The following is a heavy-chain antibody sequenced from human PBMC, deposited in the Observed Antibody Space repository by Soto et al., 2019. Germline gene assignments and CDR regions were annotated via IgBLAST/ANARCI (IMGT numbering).Heavy chain of an antibody. D-gene: IGHD2-2*01. V-gene: IGHV4-34*01. CDR2: INHSGTT. Sequence: SETLSLTCAVEGGSLSGYFWTWIRQSPGTRLEWIGAINHSGTTNDNPSLKSRVAMSVDTSQNQFSLRLTSVTAADTAVYYCARLGKYYQSLDPWGPGTLVTVSS. J-gene: IGHJ5*02. CDR1: GGSLSGYF. CDR3: ARLGKYYQSLDP.